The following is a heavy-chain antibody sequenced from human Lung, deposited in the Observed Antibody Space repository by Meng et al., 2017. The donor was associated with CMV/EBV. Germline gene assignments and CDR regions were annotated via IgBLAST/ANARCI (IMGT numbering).Heavy chain of an antibody. CDR2: INPKSGGT. Sequence: AXVKVSCKASGYTFIDYYMHWVRQAPGQGLEWVGWINPKSGGTHYAQSFQGRVTITRDTSINTVYVEISSLKSDDTAVYYCTSAPGDYWGQGPLVTVSS. V-gene: IGHV1-2*02. CDR3: TSAPGDY. D-gene: IGHD1-14*01. J-gene: IGHJ4*03. CDR1: GYTFIDYY.